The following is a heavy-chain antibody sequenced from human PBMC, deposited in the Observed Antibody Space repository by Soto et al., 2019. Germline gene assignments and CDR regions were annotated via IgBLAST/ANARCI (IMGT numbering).Heavy chain of an antibody. D-gene: IGHD3-9*01. CDR2: IIPHFGPA. V-gene: IGHV1-69*06. J-gene: IGHJ6*02. CDR1: GDSFNNDG. Sequence: QVQLVQSGAEVKKPGSSVKVSCKASGDSFNNDGVNWVRQAPGQGLEWVGGIIPHFGPAKYPQKFQGRATITADTPTNTVFMELLSLTSDDTAIYSCARGDLLDWHNYFALDVWGHGPSVTVYS. CDR3: ARGDLLDWHNYFALDV.